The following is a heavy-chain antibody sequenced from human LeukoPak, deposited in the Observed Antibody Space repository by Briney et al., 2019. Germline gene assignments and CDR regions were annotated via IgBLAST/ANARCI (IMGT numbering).Heavy chain of an antibody. J-gene: IGHJ6*02. Sequence: GGSLRLSCAASGFTFSSYGMHWVRQAPGKGLEWVAFIRYDGSNKYYADSVKGRFTISRDNSKNTLYLQMNSLRAEDTAVYYCASGYSSSWYYYYYGMDVWGQGTTVTVSS. V-gene: IGHV3-30*02. CDR3: ASGYSSSWYYYYYGMDV. CDR1: GFTFSSYG. CDR2: IRYDGSNK. D-gene: IGHD6-13*01.